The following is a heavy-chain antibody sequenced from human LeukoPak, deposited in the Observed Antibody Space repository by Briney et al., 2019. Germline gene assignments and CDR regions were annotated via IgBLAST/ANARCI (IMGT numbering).Heavy chain of an antibody. CDR3: ARTGITMVRGVENGMDV. D-gene: IGHD3-10*01. Sequence: ASVKVSCKASGYTFTGYYMHWVRQAPGQGLEWMGWINPNSGGTNYAQKFQGWVTMTRDTSISTAYMELSRLRSDDTAVYYCARTGITMVRGVENGMDVWGQGTTVTVSS. J-gene: IGHJ6*02. V-gene: IGHV1-2*04. CDR2: INPNSGGT. CDR1: GYTFTGYY.